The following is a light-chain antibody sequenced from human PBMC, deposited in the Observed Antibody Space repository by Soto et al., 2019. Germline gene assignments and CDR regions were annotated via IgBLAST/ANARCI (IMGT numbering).Light chain of an antibody. Sequence: DIVMTQSPAALSVSPGERATLSCRASQSVGSSVAWYQQKPGQAPRFLIYGASTRAAGVPARFSGSGSGTEFSLTISSRQSEDFVVFYCQHYNTWPPGTFGQGTKLEIK. J-gene: IGKJ2*02. CDR1: QSVGSS. CDR3: QHYNTWPPGT. CDR2: GAS. V-gene: IGKV3-15*01.